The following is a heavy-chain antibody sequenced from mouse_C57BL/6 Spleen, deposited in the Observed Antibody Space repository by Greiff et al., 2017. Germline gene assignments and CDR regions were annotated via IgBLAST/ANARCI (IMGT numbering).Heavy chain of an antibody. CDR2: IDPEDGET. V-gene: IGHV14-2*01. D-gene: IGHD1-1*01. CDR3: ASRDYGSSYYGEFDY. Sequence: EVQLQQSGAELVKPGASVKLSCTASGFTIKDYYMHWVKQRTEQGLEWIGRIDPEDGETNSAPNFQGKATITADTSSNTAYLQLSSLTSEDTAVYYCASRDYGSSYYGEFDYWGQGTTLTVSS. J-gene: IGHJ2*01. CDR1: GFTIKDYY.